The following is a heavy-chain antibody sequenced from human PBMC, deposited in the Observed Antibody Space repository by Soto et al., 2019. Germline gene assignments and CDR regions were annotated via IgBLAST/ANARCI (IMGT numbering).Heavy chain of an antibody. CDR2: IWYDGSNK. D-gene: IGHD2-2*01. J-gene: IGHJ4*02. V-gene: IGHV3-33*01. CDR1: GFTFSSYG. Sequence: QVQLVESGGGVVQPGRSLRLSCAASGFTFSSYGMHWVRQAPGKGLEWVAVIWYDGSNKYYADSVKGRFTISRDNSKNPLYLQMNSLRAEDKAVYYCARDWDCISTSCSVGGMDYWGQGTLVTVSS. CDR3: ARDWDCISTSCSVGGMDY.